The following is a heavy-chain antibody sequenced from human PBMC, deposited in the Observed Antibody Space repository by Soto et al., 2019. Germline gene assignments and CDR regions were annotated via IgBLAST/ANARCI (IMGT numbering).Heavy chain of an antibody. J-gene: IGHJ6*02. CDR3: ARGVWFGELWYYYYRMDV. CDR1: GGSISSSSYY. Sequence: SETLSLTCTVSGGSISSSSYYWGWIRQPPGKGLEWIGSIYYSGSTYYNPSLKSRVTISVDTSKNQFSLKLSSVTAADTAVYYCARGVWFGELWYYYYRMDVWGQGATVTVSS. CDR2: IYYSGST. V-gene: IGHV4-39*01. D-gene: IGHD3-10*01.